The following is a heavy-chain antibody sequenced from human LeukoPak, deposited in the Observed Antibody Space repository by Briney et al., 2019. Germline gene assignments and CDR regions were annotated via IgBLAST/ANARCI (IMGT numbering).Heavy chain of an antibody. J-gene: IGHJ4*02. CDR3: AKERVHFVNYYDSSGYFFDY. CDR2: ISGSGGST. D-gene: IGHD3-22*01. CDR1: GFTFSNYA. V-gene: IGHV3-23*01. Sequence: QSGGSLRLSCAASGFTFSNYAMSWVRQAPGKGLEWVSAISGSGGSTYYADSVKGRFTISRDNSKNTLYLQMNSLRAEDTAVYYCAKERVHFVNYYDSSGYFFDYWGQGTLVTVSS.